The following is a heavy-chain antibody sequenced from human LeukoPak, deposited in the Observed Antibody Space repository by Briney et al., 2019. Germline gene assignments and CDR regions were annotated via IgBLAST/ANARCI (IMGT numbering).Heavy chain of an antibody. D-gene: IGHD3-10*01. CDR1: GFTVSSNY. Sequence: GGSLRLSCAASGFTVSSNYMSWVRQAPGKGLEWVSAISGSGGSTYYADSVKGRFTISRDNSKNTLYLQMNSLRAEDTAVYYCAKRFMEYYFDYWGQGTLVTVSS. J-gene: IGHJ4*02. CDR3: AKRFMEYYFDY. CDR2: ISGSGGST. V-gene: IGHV3-23*01.